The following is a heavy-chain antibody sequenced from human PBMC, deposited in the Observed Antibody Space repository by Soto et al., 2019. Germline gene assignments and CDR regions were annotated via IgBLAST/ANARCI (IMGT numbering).Heavy chain of an antibody. CDR3: ARQAAGMKYFDY. CDR2: ISSSSSYT. V-gene: IGHV3-11*06. J-gene: IGHJ4*02. CDR1: GFTFSDYY. D-gene: IGHD6-13*01. Sequence: LRLSCAASGFTFSDYYMSWIRQAPGKGLEWVSYISSSSSYTNYADSVKGRFTISRDNAKNSLYLQMNSLRAEDTAVYYCARQAAGMKYFDYWGQGTLVTVSS.